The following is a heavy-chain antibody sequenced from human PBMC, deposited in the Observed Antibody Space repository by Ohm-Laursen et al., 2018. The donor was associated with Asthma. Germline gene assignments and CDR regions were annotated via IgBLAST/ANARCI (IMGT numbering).Heavy chain of an antibody. CDR3: ARDTYYYGSGSYDFDI. J-gene: IGHJ3*02. Sequence: SLRLSCTASGFTFSSYWMSWVRQAPGKGLEWVANIKQDGSEKYYVDSVKGRFTISRDNAKNSLYLQMNSLRAEDTAVYYCARDTYYYGSGSYDFDIWGQGTMVTVSS. V-gene: IGHV3-7*01. D-gene: IGHD3-10*01. CDR1: GFTFSSYW. CDR2: IKQDGSEK.